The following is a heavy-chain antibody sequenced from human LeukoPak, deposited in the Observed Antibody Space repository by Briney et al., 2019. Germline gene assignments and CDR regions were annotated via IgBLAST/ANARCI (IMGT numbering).Heavy chain of an antibody. V-gene: IGHV1-2*02. Sequence: ASVKVSCKASGYTFADYYMHWVRQAPGQGLEWMGWINPSSGGTNYAQKFQGRVTVTRDTSISTAYMDLSRLRSDDTAVYYCARAGVWDYSDSSGYHNAAFDIWGQGTMVTVSS. CDR2: INPSSGGT. J-gene: IGHJ3*02. D-gene: IGHD3-22*01. CDR3: ARAGVWDYSDSSGYHNAAFDI. CDR1: GYTFADYY.